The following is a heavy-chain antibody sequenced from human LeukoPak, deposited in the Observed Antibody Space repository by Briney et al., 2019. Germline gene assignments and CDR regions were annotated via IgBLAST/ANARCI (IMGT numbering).Heavy chain of an antibody. Sequence: GGSLRLSCAASGLTFSSYWMSWVRQAPGKGLEWVANIKQDGSEKYYVDSVKGRFTISRDNAKNSLYLQMNSLRAEDTAVYYCARVTIFGVVIDYWGQGTLVTVSS. V-gene: IGHV3-7*01. D-gene: IGHD3-3*01. J-gene: IGHJ4*02. CDR2: IKQDGSEK. CDR3: ARVTIFGVVIDY. CDR1: GLTFSSYW.